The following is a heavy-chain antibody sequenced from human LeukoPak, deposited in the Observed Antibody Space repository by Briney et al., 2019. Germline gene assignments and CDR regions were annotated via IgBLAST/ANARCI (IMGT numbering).Heavy chain of an antibody. Sequence: SETLSLTCTASGGSFSSSGYYWGWIRQPPGKGLEWLGSLYYIGSTYHNPSLKSRVTIPVDTSKNQFSLKLSSVPAADTAVYYCARHGGIPMGPYYFDYWGQGTLVTVSS. D-gene: IGHD3-10*01. CDR3: ARHGGIPMGPYYFDY. J-gene: IGHJ4*02. CDR1: GGSFSSSGYY. CDR2: LYYIGST. V-gene: IGHV4-39*01.